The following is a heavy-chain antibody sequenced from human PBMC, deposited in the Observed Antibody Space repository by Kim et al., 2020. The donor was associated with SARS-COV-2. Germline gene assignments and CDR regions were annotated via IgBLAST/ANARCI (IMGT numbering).Heavy chain of an antibody. D-gene: IGHD2-2*01. Sequence: SETLSLTCTVSGGSISSYYWSWIRQPAGKGLEWIGRIYTSGSTNYNPSLKSRVTMSVDTSKNQFSLKLSAVTAADTAAYYCARDGVAVAAASGGSNYYYYYGMDVWGQGTTVTVSS. V-gene: IGHV4-4*07. CDR2: IYTSGST. J-gene: IGHJ6*02. CDR3: ARDGVAVAAASGGSNYYYYYGMDV. CDR1: GGSISSYY.